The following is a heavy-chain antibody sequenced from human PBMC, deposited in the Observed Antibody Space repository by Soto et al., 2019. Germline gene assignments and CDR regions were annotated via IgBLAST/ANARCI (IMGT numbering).Heavy chain of an antibody. Sequence: VQLQESGTGLVKPSQTLSLTCTVSGGSISSGDYYCSWIRQPPGKGLEWVGRIKSKTDGGTTDYAAPVKGRFTISRDDSKNTLLLHINSLNTEDTALYYCTTDPRAPYYYASSGYPDWGEGTLVPVS. V-gene: IGHV3-15*01. D-gene: IGHD3-22*01. J-gene: IGHJ4*02. CDR1: GGSISSGDYY. CDR3: TTDPRAPYYYASSGYPD. CDR2: IKSKTDGGTT.